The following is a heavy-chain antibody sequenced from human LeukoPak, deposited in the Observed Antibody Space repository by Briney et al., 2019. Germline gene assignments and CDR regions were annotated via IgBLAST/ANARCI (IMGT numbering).Heavy chain of an antibody. CDR2: INPNSGGT. J-gene: IGHJ4*02. Sequence: ASVKVSCKASGYTFTGCYMHWVRQAPGQGLEWMGWINPNSGGTNYAQKFQGRVTMTRDTSISTAYMELSRLRSDDTAVYYCARVRPRIDGSGTSYLRLYYFDYWGQGTLVTVSS. CDR3: ARVRPRIDGSGTSYLRLYYFDY. CDR1: GYTFTGCY. D-gene: IGHD3-10*01. V-gene: IGHV1-2*02.